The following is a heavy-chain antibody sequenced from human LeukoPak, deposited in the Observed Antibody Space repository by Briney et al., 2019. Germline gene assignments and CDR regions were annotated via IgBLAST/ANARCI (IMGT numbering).Heavy chain of an antibody. V-gene: IGHV3-7*04. CDR3: ARAIHYYGSGSYSGPLLYFDY. CDR2: IKQDGSEK. Sequence: GGSLRLSCAASGFTFSSYWMNWVRQAPGKGLEGVANIKQDGSEKYYVDSVKGRFTISRDNAKNSLYLQMNSLRAEDTAVYYCARAIHYYGSGSYSGPLLYFDYWGQGTLVTVSS. CDR1: GFTFSSYW. J-gene: IGHJ4*02. D-gene: IGHD3-10*01.